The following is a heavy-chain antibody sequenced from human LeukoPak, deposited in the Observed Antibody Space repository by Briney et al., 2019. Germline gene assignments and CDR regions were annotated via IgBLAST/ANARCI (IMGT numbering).Heavy chain of an antibody. V-gene: IGHV4-61*02. J-gene: IGHJ3*02. CDR3: ARGPYSYDSSGAFDI. Sequence: SQTLSLTCTVSGDSISSGDYYWSWIRQPGGKRLEWIGRISSSGSTNYNPSLKSRVTISVDTSKNQFSLKLSSVTAADTAVYFCARGPYSYDSSGAFDIWGQGTMVTVSS. CDR1: GDSISSGDYY. D-gene: IGHD3-22*01. CDR2: ISSSGST.